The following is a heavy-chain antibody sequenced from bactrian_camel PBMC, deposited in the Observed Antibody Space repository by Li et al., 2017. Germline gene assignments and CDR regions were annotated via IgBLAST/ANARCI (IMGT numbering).Heavy chain of an antibody. J-gene: IGHJ6*01. Sequence: HVQLVESGGGSVQAGGSLRLSCVASGNTGRSTYMAWFRQAPGKEREPVARIFRDGSTRYGDSVRGRFTISKDNAKNTLYLQMNSLNPQDTAMYYCAVDRIGPILRPGRTELAVSDFRYWAQGTQVTVS. CDR2: IFRDGST. CDR3: AVDRIGPILRPGRTELAVSDFRY. V-gene: IGHV3S53*01. CDR1: GNTGRSTY. D-gene: IGHD6*01.